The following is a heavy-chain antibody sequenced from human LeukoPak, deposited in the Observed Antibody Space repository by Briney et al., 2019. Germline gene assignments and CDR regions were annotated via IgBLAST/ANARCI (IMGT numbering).Heavy chain of an antibody. Sequence: GGSLRLSCAASGFTFSSYAMHWVRQAPGKGLEYVSAISSNGGSTYYANSVKGRFTSSRDNSKNTLYLQMGSLRAEDMAVYYCARAVLLWFGELGYYFDYWGQGTLVTVSS. CDR3: ARAVLLWFGELGYYFDY. CDR2: ISSNGGST. V-gene: IGHV3-64*01. D-gene: IGHD3-10*01. CDR1: GFTFSSYA. J-gene: IGHJ4*02.